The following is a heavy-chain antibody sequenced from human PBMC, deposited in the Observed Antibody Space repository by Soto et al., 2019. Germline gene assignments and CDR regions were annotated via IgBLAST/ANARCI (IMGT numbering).Heavy chain of an antibody. V-gene: IGHV3-33*01. Sequence: VQLLESGGGLVQPGGSLRLSCAASGFTFSSYGMHWVRQAPGKGLEWVAVIWYDGSNKYYADSVKGRFTISRDNSKNTLYLQMNSLRAEDTAVYYCARDPTHSGYSSGLNYYYYMDVWGKGTTVTVSS. CDR3: ARDPTHSGYSSGLNYYYYMDV. J-gene: IGHJ6*03. CDR2: IWYDGSNK. CDR1: GFTFSSYG. D-gene: IGHD6-19*01.